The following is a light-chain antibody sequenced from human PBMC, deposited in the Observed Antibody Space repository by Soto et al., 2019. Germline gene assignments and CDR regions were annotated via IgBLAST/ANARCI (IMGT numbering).Light chain of an antibody. CDR1: QTLDSM. CDR2: SAS. J-gene: IGKJ1*01. V-gene: IGKV3-15*01. Sequence: IVLTQSPATLSVSPGERATLSCWASQTLDSMVAWYQQKSGQAPRLLIYSASARATGVPARFSGYGSGTDFTLTLSSLQSEDLGVYYCQQYKDWPTTFGQGTKVEV. CDR3: QQYKDWPTT.